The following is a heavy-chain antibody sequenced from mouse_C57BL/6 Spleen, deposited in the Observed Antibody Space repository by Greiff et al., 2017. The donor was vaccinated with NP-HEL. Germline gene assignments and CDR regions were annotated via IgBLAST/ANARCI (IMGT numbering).Heavy chain of an antibody. V-gene: IGHV1-64*01. J-gene: IGHJ1*03. CDR3: ARSGDGGWYFDV. CDR1: GYTFTSYW. D-gene: IGHD3-1*01. Sequence: VQLQQSGAELVKPGASVKLSCKASGYTFTSYWMHWVKQRPGQGLEWIGMIHPNSGSTNYNEKFKSKATLTVDKSSSTAYMQLSSLTSEDAAVYYCARSGDGGWYFDVWGTGTTVTVSS. CDR2: IHPNSGST.